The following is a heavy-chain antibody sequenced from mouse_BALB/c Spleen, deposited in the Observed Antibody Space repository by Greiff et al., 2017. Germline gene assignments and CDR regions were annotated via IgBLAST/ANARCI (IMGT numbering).Heavy chain of an antibody. CDR2: ISDGGSYT. J-gene: IGHJ3*01. CDR3: ARVGSYDPFAY. Sequence: EVQLVESGGGLVKPGGSLKLSCAASGFTFSDYYMYWVRQTPEKRLEWVATISDGGSYTYYPDSVKGRFTISRDNAKNNLYLQMSSLKSEDTAMYYCARVGSYDPFAYWGQGTLVTVSA. CDR1: GFTFSDYY. D-gene: IGHD2-3*01. V-gene: IGHV5-4*02.